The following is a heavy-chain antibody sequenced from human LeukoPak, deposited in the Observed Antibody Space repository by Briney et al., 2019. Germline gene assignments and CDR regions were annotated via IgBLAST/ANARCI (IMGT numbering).Heavy chain of an antibody. CDR3: ARLGHSNTWPGDY. Sequence: KVSCKASGYTFTNYWIGWVRQMPGKGLEWMGVIYPGDSDTRYSPSFQGQVTISADKSISTAYLQWSSLKASDTAMYYCARLGHSNTWPGDYWGQGTLVTVSS. V-gene: IGHV5-51*01. CDR2: IYPGDSDT. D-gene: IGHD2-2*01. CDR1: GYTFTNYW. J-gene: IGHJ4*02.